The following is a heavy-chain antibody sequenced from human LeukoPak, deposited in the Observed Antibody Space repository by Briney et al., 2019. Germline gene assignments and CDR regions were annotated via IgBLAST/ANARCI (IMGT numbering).Heavy chain of an antibody. CDR2: IYHSGST. D-gene: IGHD3-10*01. J-gene: IGHJ3*02. CDR1: GYSISSGYY. CDR3: ARDVLAPPIGFGEPGSAFDI. V-gene: IGHV4-38-2*02. Sequence: SETLSLTCTVSGYSISSGYYWGWIRQPPGKGLEWIGSIYHSGSTYYNPSLKSRVTISVDTSKNQFSLKLSSVTAADTAVYYCARDVLAPPIGFGEPGSAFDIWGQGTMVTVSS.